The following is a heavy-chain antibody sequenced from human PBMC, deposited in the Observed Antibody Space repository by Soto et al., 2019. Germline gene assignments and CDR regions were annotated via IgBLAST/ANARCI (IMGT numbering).Heavy chain of an antibody. J-gene: IGHJ6*02. CDR1: GYTFTAYY. Sequence: ASVKVSCKASGYTFTAYYIHWVRQAPGQGLEWMGWINPNSGGTNYAQKFQDRVTMTRDASISTAYMELSRLRSDDTAVYYCARIDPVTINYYYGMDVWGQGTTVTVSS. D-gene: IGHD3-3*01. V-gene: IGHV1-2*02. CDR3: ARIDPVTINYYYGMDV. CDR2: INPNSGGT.